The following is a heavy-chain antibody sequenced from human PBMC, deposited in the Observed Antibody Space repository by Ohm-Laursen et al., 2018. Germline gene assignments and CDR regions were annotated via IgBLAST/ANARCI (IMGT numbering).Heavy chain of an antibody. J-gene: IGHJ4*02. CDR1: GFTVSSNY. D-gene: IGHD3-16*01. Sequence: SLRLSCAASGFTVSSNYMSWVRQAPGKGLEWVSVIYSGGSTYYADSVKGRFTISRDNSKNTLYLQMNSLRAEDTAVYHCARDPVRGLTDYWGQGTLVTVSS. V-gene: IGHV3-66*01. CDR3: ARDPVRGLTDY. CDR2: IYSGGST.